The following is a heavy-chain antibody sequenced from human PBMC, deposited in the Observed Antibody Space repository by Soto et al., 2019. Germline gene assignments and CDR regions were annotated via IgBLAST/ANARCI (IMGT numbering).Heavy chain of an antibody. Sequence: QVQLQESGPELVKPSETLSLTCTVSGDSISRYYWSWIRLSPGKGLEWIVYIYYSGETNYNPSVKRRVTISVDRTKNQFSLKLSTVTAADTAVYYGARDQGGEFLKGSGMDVWGQGTTVTVSS. J-gene: IGHJ6*02. CDR1: GDSISRYY. CDR2: IYYSGET. CDR3: ARDQGGEFLKGSGMDV. D-gene: IGHD3-10*01. V-gene: IGHV4-59*01.